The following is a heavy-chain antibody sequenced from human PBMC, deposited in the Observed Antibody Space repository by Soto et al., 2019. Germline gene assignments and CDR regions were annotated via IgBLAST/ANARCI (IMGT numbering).Heavy chain of an antibody. CDR3: AREHEDYYYYYYMDV. Sequence: GGSLRLSCAASGFTFSSYWMHWVRQAPGKGLVWVSRINSDGSSTSYADSVKGRFTISRDNAKNTLYLQMNSLRAEDTAVYYCAREHEDYYYYYYMDVWGKGTTVTVSS. CDR2: INSDGSST. J-gene: IGHJ6*03. CDR1: GFTFSSYW. V-gene: IGHV3-74*01.